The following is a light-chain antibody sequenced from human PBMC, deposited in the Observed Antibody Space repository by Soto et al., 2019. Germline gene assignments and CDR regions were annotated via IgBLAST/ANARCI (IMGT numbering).Light chain of an antibody. V-gene: IGKV3-20*01. CDR1: QSIRSNF. CDR2: AAS. J-gene: IGKJ4*01. CDR3: QQYGSSPLT. Sequence: EIVLAQSPGTLSLSPGERATLSCRASQSIRSNFLAWYQQKPGQAPRLLIHAASNRAAGIPDRFSGSGSGTDFTLTISGLEPEDFAVYYCQQYGSSPLTFGRGTKFEIK.